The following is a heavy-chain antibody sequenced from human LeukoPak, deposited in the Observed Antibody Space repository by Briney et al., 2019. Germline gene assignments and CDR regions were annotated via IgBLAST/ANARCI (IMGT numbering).Heavy chain of an antibody. Sequence: SETLSLTCTVSGYSISTGYYWGWIRQPPGKGLEWIGNIYFGGTTYDSPSLKSRITISVDTSKNQFSLRLRSVTAADTAVYYCARDQLYGEFDYWSQGTLVTVSS. CDR3: ARDQLYGEFDY. D-gene: IGHD3-16*02. V-gene: IGHV4-38-2*02. CDR1: GYSISTGYY. CDR2: IYFGGTT. J-gene: IGHJ4*02.